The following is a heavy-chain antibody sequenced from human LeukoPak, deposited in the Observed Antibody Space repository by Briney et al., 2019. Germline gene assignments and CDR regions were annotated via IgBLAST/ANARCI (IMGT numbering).Heavy chain of an antibody. Sequence: ASVKVSCKASGFTFTSYDINWVRQAPGQGLEWMGWMNPNSGNTHYAQKVQGRITMTRDTSISTAYMELSSLRSEDTAVYYCATDPGETVPAAKGPRGDYCYGMDVWGQGTTVTVSS. J-gene: IGHJ6*02. CDR1: GFTFTSYD. D-gene: IGHD2-2*01. V-gene: IGHV1-8*01. CDR2: MNPNSGNT. CDR3: ATDPGETVPAAKGPRGDYCYGMDV.